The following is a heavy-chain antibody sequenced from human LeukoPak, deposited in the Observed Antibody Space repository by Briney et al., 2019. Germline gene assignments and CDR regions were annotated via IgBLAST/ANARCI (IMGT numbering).Heavy chain of an antibody. V-gene: IGHV3-13*01. CDR3: VRGRDYYDGRGYIKNVPFDI. J-gene: IGHJ3*02. D-gene: IGHD3-22*01. Sequence: GGSLRLSCIASGFSFSSYDMHWVRQATGKGLECVSGIHMTGDTYYADSVKGRFTISRENAKISLYLQMNSLRAGDTAVYYCVRGRDYYDGRGYIKNVPFDIWGQGTTVTVSS. CDR2: IHMTGDT. CDR1: GFSFSSYD.